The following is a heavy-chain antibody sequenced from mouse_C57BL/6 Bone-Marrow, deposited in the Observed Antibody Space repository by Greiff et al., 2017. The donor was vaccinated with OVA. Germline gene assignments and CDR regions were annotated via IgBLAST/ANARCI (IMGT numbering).Heavy chain of an antibody. CDR1: GYTFTSYW. D-gene: IGHD2-3*01. CDR2: IDPSDSYT. J-gene: IGHJ4*01. Sequence: QVQLQQPGAELVMPGASVKLSCKASGYTFTSYWMHWVKQRPGQGLEWIGEIDPSDSYTNYNQKFKGKSTLTVDKSSSTAYMQLSSLTSEDSAVYYCARGWLLNYYAMDYWGQGTSVTVSS. V-gene: IGHV1-69*01. CDR3: ARGWLLNYYAMDY.